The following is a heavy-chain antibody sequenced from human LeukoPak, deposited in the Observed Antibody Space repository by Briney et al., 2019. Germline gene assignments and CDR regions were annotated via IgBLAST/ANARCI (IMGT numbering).Heavy chain of an antibody. CDR2: IYHSGST. CDR1: GYSISSGYY. V-gene: IGHV4-38-2*01. D-gene: IGHD3-9*01. CDR3: ARVYLARYFDWLTPCYFDY. J-gene: IGHJ4*02. Sequence: SETLSLTCAVSGYSISSGYYWGWIRQPPGKGLEWIGSIYHSGSTYYNPSLKSRVTISVDTSKNQLSLKLSSVTAADTAVYYCARVYLARYFDWLTPCYFDYWGQGTLVTVSS.